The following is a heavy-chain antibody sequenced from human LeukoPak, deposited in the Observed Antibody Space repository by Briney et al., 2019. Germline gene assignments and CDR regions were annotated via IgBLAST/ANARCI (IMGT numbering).Heavy chain of an antibody. D-gene: IGHD2-2*01. CDR2: IMQDGSEK. CDR1: GFTLSSYW. V-gene: IGHV3-7*01. J-gene: IGHJ6*03. CDR3: ARDQVGKYCSSTSCHWYMDV. Sequence: PGGSLRLSCAASGFTLSSYWMSWVRQAPGKGLEWVATIMQDGSEKYYVDSVKGRFTISRDNAKSSLYLQMNSLRAEDTAVYYCARDQVGKYCSSTSCHWYMDVWGKGTTVTVSS.